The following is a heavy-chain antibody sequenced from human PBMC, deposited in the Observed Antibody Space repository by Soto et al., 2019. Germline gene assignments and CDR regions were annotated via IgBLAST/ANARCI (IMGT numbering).Heavy chain of an antibody. D-gene: IGHD1-26*01. J-gene: IGHJ5*02. Sequence: SETLSLTCTVSGGSITTSGDYWSWIRQHPGKGLEWIGYISHSGITEYNPSLKSRLTLSIDTSKNQFSLEMNSVTAADTAVYFCARVSHDYYYGWFDPRGQGTPVTVSS. CDR1: GGSITTSGDY. CDR2: ISHSGIT. V-gene: IGHV4-31*03. CDR3: ARVSHDYYYGWFDP.